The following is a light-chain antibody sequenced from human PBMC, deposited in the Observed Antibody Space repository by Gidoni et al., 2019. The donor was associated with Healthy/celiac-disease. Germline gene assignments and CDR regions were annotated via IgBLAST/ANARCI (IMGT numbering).Light chain of an antibody. J-gene: IGKJ5*01. Sequence: DIQMTQSPSSLSASVGDRVTITCRASQRINSYLNWYKQKPEKAPKLLIYAASSLQRGVPSSFSGSGSGTDVTLTISRLQPEDFASYCCQQSYSTLITFGQGTRLEIK. CDR2: AAS. CDR1: QRINSY. V-gene: IGKV1-39*01. CDR3: QQSYSTLIT.